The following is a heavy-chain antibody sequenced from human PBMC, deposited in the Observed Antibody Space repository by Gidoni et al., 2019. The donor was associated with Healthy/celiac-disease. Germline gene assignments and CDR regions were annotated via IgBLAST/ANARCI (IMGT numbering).Heavy chain of an antibody. CDR3: ARHSNWFDP. CDR2: IYYRGST. Sequence: QVQLQESGPGLVKPSETLSLTCTVPGGSISSSYWSWLRQPPGKGLEWIGYIYYRGSTNYNPSLKSRVTISVDTSKNQFSLKLSSVTAADTAVYYCARHSNWFDPWGQGTLVTVSS. V-gene: IGHV4-59*08. J-gene: IGHJ5*02. CDR1: GGSISSSY.